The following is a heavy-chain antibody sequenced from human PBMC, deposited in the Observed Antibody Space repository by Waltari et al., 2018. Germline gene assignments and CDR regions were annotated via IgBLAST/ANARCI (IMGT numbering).Heavy chain of an antibody. V-gene: IGHV3-7*01. J-gene: IGHJ4*02. Sequence: EVQLVESGGGLVQPGGSLRLSCAASGFSFSTSSMNWVRQAPGEGLEWVANIQRDGSEESKVDSVEGRFTISRDNAKNSLYLHMNSLRAEDTAVYYCAKNGGITGTIAYWGQGTLVTVSS. CDR3: AKNGGITGTIAY. D-gene: IGHD1-7*01. CDR2: IQRDGSEE. CDR1: GFSFSTSS.